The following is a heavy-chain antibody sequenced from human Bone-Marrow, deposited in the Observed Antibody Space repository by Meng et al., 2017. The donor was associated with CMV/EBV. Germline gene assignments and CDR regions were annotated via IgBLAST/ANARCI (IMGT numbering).Heavy chain of an antibody. Sequence: SETLSLTCAVYGGSFSGYYWSWIRQPPGKGLEWIGEINHSGSTNYNPSLKSRVTISVDTSKNQFSLKLSSVTAADTAVYYCARDRVVVPAAERYYYYYGMDVWGQGTTVTVSS. CDR3: ARDRVVVPAAERYYYYYGMDV. V-gene: IGHV4-34*01. CDR2: INHSGST. J-gene: IGHJ6*02. D-gene: IGHD2-2*01. CDR1: GGSFSGYY.